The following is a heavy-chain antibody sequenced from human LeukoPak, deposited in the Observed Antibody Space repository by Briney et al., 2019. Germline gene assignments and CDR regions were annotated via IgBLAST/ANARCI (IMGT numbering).Heavy chain of an antibody. D-gene: IGHD3-10*01. Sequence: GASVKVSCKASGYTFTGYYMHWVRQAPGQGLEWMGWINLNSGGTNYAQKFQGRVTMTRDTSISTAYMELSRLRSDDTAVYYCARNRITMVRGVIITSFWFDPWGQGTLVTVSS. J-gene: IGHJ5*02. CDR2: INLNSGGT. V-gene: IGHV1-2*02. CDR1: GYTFTGYY. CDR3: ARNRITMVRGVIITSFWFDP.